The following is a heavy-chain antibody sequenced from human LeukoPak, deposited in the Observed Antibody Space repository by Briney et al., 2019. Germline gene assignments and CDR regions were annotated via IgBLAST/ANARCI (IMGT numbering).Heavy chain of an antibody. CDR2: ISAYNGNT. V-gene: IGHV1-18*01. J-gene: IGHJ6*03. CDR1: GYTFTSYG. D-gene: IGHD3-22*01. Sequence: ASVKVSCKASGYTFTSYGISWVRQAPGQGLEWMGWISAYNGNTNYAQKLQGRVTMTTDTSTSTAYMELSRLRSDDTAVYYCATDYYDSSGYLYYYYYMDVWGKGTTVTVSS. CDR3: ATDYYDSSGYLYYYYYMDV.